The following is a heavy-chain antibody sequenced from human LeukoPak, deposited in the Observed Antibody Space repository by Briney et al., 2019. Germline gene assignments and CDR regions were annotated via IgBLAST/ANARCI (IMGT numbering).Heavy chain of an antibody. CDR3: ARERYNWNYGYYYYYMDV. D-gene: IGHD1-7*01. V-gene: IGHV4-59*01. CDR1: GGSISSYY. Sequence: SETLSLTCTVSGGSISSYYWSWIRQPPGKGLEWIGYIYTSGSTNYNPSLKSRVTISVDTSKNQFSLKLSSVTAADTAVYYCARERYNWNYGYYYYYMDVWGKGTTVTVSS. CDR2: IYTSGST. J-gene: IGHJ6*03.